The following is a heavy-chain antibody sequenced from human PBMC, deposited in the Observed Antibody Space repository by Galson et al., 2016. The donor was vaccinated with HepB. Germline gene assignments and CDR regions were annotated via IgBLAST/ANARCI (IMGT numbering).Heavy chain of an antibody. V-gene: IGHV3-49*03. Sequence: SLRLSCATSGFTFADYAMTWFRQTPGEGLEWVGFVRSETYGGTTDYAASVEGRLTISRDDSKSIVYLRMNSLKTEDTALYYCTRLSGYTYGHDFDYWGQGTLVTVSS. D-gene: IGHD5-18*01. CDR2: VRSETYGGTT. J-gene: IGHJ4*02. CDR1: GFTFADYA. CDR3: TRLSGYTYGHDFDY.